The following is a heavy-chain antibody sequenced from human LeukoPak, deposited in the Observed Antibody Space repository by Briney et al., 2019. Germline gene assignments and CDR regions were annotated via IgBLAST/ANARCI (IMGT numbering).Heavy chain of an antibody. CDR3: ARVVTPRYCSTTSCYWKGWFDP. Sequence: ASVKVSCKASGYTFNSYGISWVRQAPGQGLEWMGWVSGYNGNTKYAQKLQGRVTMTTDTSTSTAYMELRSLRPDDTAVYYCARVVTPRYCSTTSCYWKGWFDPWGQGTLVTVSS. V-gene: IGHV1-18*01. J-gene: IGHJ5*02. D-gene: IGHD2-2*01. CDR1: GYTFNSYG. CDR2: VSGYNGNT.